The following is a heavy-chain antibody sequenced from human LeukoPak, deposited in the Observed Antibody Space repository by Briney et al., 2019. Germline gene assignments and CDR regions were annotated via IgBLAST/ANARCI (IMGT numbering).Heavy chain of an antibody. D-gene: IGHD6-6*01. Sequence: PSETLSLTCTVSGGSVSSGSYYWSWIRQPPGKGLEWIGYIYYSGRTNYNPSLKSRVTISVDTSKNQFSLKLSSVTAADTAVYYCARGLFYSPHIAARRGAIDYWGQGTLVTVSS. CDR3: ARGLFYSPHIAARRGAIDY. V-gene: IGHV4-61*01. CDR1: GGSVSSGSYY. CDR2: IYYSGRT. J-gene: IGHJ4*02.